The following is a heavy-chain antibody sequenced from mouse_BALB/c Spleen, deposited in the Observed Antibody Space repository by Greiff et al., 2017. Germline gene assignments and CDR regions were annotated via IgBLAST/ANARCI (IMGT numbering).Heavy chain of an antibody. D-gene: IGHD2-3*01. Sequence: EVMLVESGGGLVKPGGSLKLSCAASGFTFSSYTMSWVRQTPEKRLEWVATISSGGSYTYYPDSVKGRFTISRDNAKNTLYLQMSSLKSEDTAMYYCARHEDGYYVDYAMDYWGQGTSVTVSS. CDR1: GFTFSSYT. CDR2: ISSGGSYT. J-gene: IGHJ4*01. CDR3: ARHEDGYYVDYAMDY. V-gene: IGHV5-6-4*01.